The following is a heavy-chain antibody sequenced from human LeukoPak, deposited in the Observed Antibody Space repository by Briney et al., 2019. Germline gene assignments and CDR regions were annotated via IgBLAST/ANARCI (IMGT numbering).Heavy chain of an antibody. CDR1: GGSISSYY. Sequence: SETLSLTCTVSGGSISSYYWSWIRQPPGKGLEWIGYIYYSGSTYYNPSLKSRVTISVDTSKNQFSLKLSSVTAADTAVYYCARGGARPYYDSSGDWFDPWGQGTLVTVSS. D-gene: IGHD3-22*01. CDR3: ARGGARPYYDSSGDWFDP. J-gene: IGHJ5*02. CDR2: IYYSGST. V-gene: IGHV4-59*06.